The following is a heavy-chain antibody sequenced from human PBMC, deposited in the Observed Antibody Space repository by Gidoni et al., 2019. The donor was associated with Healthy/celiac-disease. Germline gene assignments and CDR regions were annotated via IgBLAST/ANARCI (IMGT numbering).Heavy chain of an antibody. CDR3: ARDPGYYDSSGYFFDY. CDR1: GFTFSRYS. CDR2: ISSSSSYI. V-gene: IGHV3-21*01. Sequence: EVQLVESGGGLVKPGGSLRLSCAASGFTFSRYSMNWVRQAPGKGLEWVSSISSSSSYIYYADSVKGRFTISRDNAKNSLYLQMNSLRAEDTAVYYCARDPGYYDSSGYFFDYWGQGTLVTVSS. J-gene: IGHJ4*02. D-gene: IGHD3-22*01.